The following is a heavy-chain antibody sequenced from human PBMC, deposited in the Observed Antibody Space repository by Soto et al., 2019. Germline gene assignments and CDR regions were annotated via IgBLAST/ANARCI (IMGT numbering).Heavy chain of an antibody. J-gene: IGHJ4*02. D-gene: IGHD3-10*02. CDR2: IIPIFGTA. V-gene: IGHV1-69*05. CDR3: TIVRVADSALDH. Sequence: SVKVSCKASGGTFSSYAISWVRQAPGQGLEWMGGIIPIFGTANYAQKFQGRVTISRDNSKNTLFLHMSNLRAEDTAMYYCTIVRVADSALDHWGQGTLVTVSS. CDR1: GGTFSSYA.